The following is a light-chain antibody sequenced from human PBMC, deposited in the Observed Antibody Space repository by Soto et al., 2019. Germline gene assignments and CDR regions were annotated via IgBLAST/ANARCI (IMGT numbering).Light chain of an antibody. CDR3: FSYTSGSTRGV. V-gene: IGLV2-14*01. CDR1: SSDVGGYNY. CDR2: DVR. Sequence: QSVLAQPASVSGSPAQSITISCTGTSSDVGGYNYVSWYQQEPGKAPKLMIYDVRTRPSGVSNRFSGSRSGNTASLTISGLQAEDEADYYCFSYTSGSTRGVFGGGTKLTVL. J-gene: IGLJ2*01.